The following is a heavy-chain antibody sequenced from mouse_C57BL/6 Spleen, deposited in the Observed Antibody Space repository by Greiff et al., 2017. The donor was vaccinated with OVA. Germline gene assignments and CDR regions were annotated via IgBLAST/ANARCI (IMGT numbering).Heavy chain of an antibody. CDR2: IYPGSGST. CDR3: ARKGYYYGSSSDY. Sequence: QVQLKQPGAELVKPGASVKMSCKASGYTFTSYWITWVKQRPGQGLEWIGDIYPGSGSTNYNEKFKSKATLTVDTSSSTAYMQLSSLTSEDSAVYYCARKGYYYGSSSDYWGQGTTLTVSS. V-gene: IGHV1-55*01. D-gene: IGHD1-1*01. J-gene: IGHJ2*01. CDR1: GYTFTSYW.